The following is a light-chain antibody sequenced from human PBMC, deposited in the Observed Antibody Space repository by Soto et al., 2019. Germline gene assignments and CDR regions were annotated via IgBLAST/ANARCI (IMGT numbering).Light chain of an antibody. V-gene: IGKV1-8*01. J-gene: IGKJ4*01. CDR1: QGISSY. CDR2: AAS. CDR3: QKYYSYPPG. Sequence: AIRMTQSPSSLSASTGDRVTITCRASQGISSYLAWYQQKPGKAPKLLIYAASTLQSGVPSRFSGSGSGTDFTLTFSCLQSEDFATYYCQKYYSYPPGFGGGTKVEIK.